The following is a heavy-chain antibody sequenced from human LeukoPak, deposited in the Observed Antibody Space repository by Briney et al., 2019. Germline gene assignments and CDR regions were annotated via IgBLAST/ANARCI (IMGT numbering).Heavy chain of an antibody. Sequence: ASVKVSCKASGYTFTGCYMHWVRQAPGQGLEWTGWINPNSGGTNYAQKFQGRVTMTRDTSISTAYMELSRLRSDDTAVYYCARDRDSSGWYYFDYWGQGTLVTVSS. D-gene: IGHD6-19*01. V-gene: IGHV1-2*02. J-gene: IGHJ4*02. CDR3: ARDRDSSGWYYFDY. CDR2: INPNSGGT. CDR1: GYTFTGCY.